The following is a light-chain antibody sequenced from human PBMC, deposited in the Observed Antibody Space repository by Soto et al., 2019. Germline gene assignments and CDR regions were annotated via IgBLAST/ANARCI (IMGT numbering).Light chain of an antibody. J-gene: IGKJ1*01. CDR2: DVS. Sequence: IQMTQSPSTLSASVGDTVTITCRASQNIERWLAWYQQKPGKAPNLLLYDVSSLESGVPSRFSGSGSGTEFILTINGLQPDDFETYFCQQFKSGTWTFGQGTKVDIK. CDR1: QNIERW. V-gene: IGKV1-5*01. CDR3: QQFKSGTWT.